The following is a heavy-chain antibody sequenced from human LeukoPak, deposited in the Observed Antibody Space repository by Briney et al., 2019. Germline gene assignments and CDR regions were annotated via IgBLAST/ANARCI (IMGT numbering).Heavy chain of an antibody. V-gene: IGHV3-21*01. J-gene: IGHJ5*02. CDR2: ISITSSYI. Sequence: GGSLRLSCAASGFTFSSYTMNWVRQAPGKGLEWVSSISITSSYIYYAGSVKGRFTISRDNAKNSLYLQMNSLRAEDTAVYYCARDLYGDHLDRWGQGTLVTVSS. D-gene: IGHD4-17*01. CDR1: GFTFSSYT. CDR3: ARDLYGDHLDR.